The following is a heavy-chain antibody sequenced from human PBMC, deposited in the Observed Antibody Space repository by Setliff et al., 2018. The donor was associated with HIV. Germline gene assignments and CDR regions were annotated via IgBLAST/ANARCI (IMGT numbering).Heavy chain of an antibody. CDR3: ARSAYCSGGSCYSGAFDY. CDR2: MNPNSGNT. J-gene: IGHJ4*02. CDR1: GYTFTSYD. V-gene: IGHV1-8*03. Sequence: ASVKVSCKASGYTFTSYDINWVRQATGQGLEWMGWMNPNSGNTGYAQKFQGRVTITRDTSASTAYMDVTSLRSEDTAVYYCARSAYCSGGSCYSGAFDYWGQGTLVTVSS. D-gene: IGHD2-15*01.